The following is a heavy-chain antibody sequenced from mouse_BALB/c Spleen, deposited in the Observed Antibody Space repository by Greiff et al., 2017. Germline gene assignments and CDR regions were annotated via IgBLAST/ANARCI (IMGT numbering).Heavy chain of an antibody. J-gene: IGHJ4*01. CDR1: GFTFSSYT. CDR2: ISSGGSYT. D-gene: IGHD1-1*01. CDR3: TRSLTDYAMDY. Sequence: DVKLVESGGGLVKPGGSLKLSCAASGFTFSSYTMSWVRQTPEKRLEWVATISSGGSYTYYPDSVKGRFTISRDNAKNTLYLQMSSLKSEDTAMYYCTRSLTDYAMDYWGQGTSVTVSS. V-gene: IGHV5-6-4*01.